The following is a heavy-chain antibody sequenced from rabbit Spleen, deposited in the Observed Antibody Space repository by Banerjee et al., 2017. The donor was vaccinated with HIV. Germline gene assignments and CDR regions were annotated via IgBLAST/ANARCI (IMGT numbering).Heavy chain of an antibody. D-gene: IGHD7-1*01. J-gene: IGHJ4*01. CDR2: INTITGKT. Sequence: QEQLEESGGGLVKPEGSLTLTCTASGFSFTDKDVMCWVRQAPGKGLEWIGCINTITGKTVYATWAKGRFTISRASSTTVFLQMTSLTAADTATYFCARGYSYGYPGYTYGTSYFNLWGPGTLVTVS. CDR1: GFSFTDKDV. V-gene: IGHV1S45*01. CDR3: ARGYSYGYPGYTYGTSYFNL.